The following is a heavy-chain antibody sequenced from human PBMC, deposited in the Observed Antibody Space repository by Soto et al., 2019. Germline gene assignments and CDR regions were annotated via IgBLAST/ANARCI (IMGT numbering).Heavy chain of an antibody. J-gene: IGHJ4*02. V-gene: IGHV3-23*01. CDR1: GFTFSSYA. CDR2: ISGSGGST. D-gene: IGHD4-17*01. CDR3: ATLEEGTNYGDYPN. Sequence: EVQLLESGGGLVQPGGSLRLSCAASGFTFSSYAMSWVRQAPGKGLEWVSAISGSGGSTYYAASVKGRFTISRDNSKNTLYLQMNSLRAEDTAVYYCATLEEGTNYGDYPNWGQGTLVTVSS.